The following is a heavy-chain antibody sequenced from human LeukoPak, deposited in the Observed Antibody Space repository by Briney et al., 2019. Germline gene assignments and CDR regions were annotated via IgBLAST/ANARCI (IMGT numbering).Heavy chain of an antibody. CDR2: ISSSSTYI. V-gene: IGHV3-21*01. J-gene: IGHJ2*01. CDR1: GFTFSSYS. D-gene: IGHD4-17*01. Sequence: PGGSLRLSCAASGFTFSSYSMNWVRQAPGKGLEWVSSISSSSTYIYYADSVKGRFTISRDNAKNSLYLQMNSLRAEDTAVYYCARADYGDYGTFWYFDLWGRGTLVTVSS. CDR3: ARADYGDYGTFWYFDL.